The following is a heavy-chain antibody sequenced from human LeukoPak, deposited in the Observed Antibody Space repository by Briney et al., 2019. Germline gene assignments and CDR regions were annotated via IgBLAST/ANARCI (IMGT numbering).Heavy chain of an antibody. CDR3: ARDVTAFDY. V-gene: IGHV4-59*01. J-gene: IGHJ4*02. Sequence: PSETLSLTCTVSSGSISPYFWTWIRQPPGKGLQWIGSFSYSGATNYNPSFESRVTMSFDTSSNQFSLKLSSVTAADTAIYYCARDVTAFDYWGQGPRSPSPQ. CDR1: SGSISPYF. D-gene: IGHD4-11*01. CDR2: FSYSGAT.